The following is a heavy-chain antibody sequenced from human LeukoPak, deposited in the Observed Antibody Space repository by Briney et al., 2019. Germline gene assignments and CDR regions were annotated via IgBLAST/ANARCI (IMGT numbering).Heavy chain of an antibody. CDR1: GYTFTSYD. J-gene: IGHJ6*02. CDR3: ARVKGSGPQRDRSYYYYYYGMDV. D-gene: IGHD3-10*01. CDR2: MNPNSGNT. Sequence: ASVKVSCKASGYTFTSYDINWVRQATGQGLEWMGWMNPNSGNTGYAQKFQGRVTMTRNTSISTAYMELNSLRAEDTAVYYCARVKGSGPQRDRSYYYYYYGMDVWGQGTTVTVSS. V-gene: IGHV1-8*01.